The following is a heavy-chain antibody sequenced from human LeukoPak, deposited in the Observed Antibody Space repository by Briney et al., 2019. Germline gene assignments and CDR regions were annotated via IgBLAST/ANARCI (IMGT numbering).Heavy chain of an antibody. CDR1: GFTFSRFA. CDR3: ATEVAYYDRSGELDY. V-gene: IGHV3-23*01. Sequence: GGSLRLSCAASGFTFSRFAMSWVRRAPGKGREWVSAFSASGGSTYYADYVKGRFTISRDNSKNTLYVQLNSLRAEDSAVYYCATEVAYYDRSGELDYWGQGTPITVSS. CDR2: FSASGGST. D-gene: IGHD3-22*01. J-gene: IGHJ4*02.